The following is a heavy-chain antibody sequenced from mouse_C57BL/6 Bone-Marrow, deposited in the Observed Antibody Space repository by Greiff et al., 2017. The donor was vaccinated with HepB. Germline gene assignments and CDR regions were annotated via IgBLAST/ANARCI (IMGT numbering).Heavy chain of an antibody. CDR3: ARGGSTMITRRFAY. J-gene: IGHJ3*01. V-gene: IGHV1-69*01. Sequence: QVQLKQPGAELVMPGASVKLSCKASGYTFTSYWMHWVKQRPGQGLEWIGEIDPSDSYTNYNQKFKGKSTLTVDKSSSTAYMQLSSLTSEDSAVYYCARGGSTMITRRFAYWGQGTLVTVSA. CDR2: IDPSDSYT. CDR1: GYTFTSYW. D-gene: IGHD2-4*01.